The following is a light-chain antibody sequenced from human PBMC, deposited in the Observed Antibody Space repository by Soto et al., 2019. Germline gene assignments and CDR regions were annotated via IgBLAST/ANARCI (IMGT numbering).Light chain of an antibody. Sequence: EIDLTQSPGTLSLSPGEIATLSCRTSQSISSRHLAWYQQRPGQAPRLLIYDSSKRATGIPDRFSGSGSGTDFTLTISRLEPEDFAVYYCQQHGTSPITLGQGTRLEIK. V-gene: IGKV3-20*01. CDR3: QQHGTSPIT. CDR2: DSS. J-gene: IGKJ5*01. CDR1: QSISSRH.